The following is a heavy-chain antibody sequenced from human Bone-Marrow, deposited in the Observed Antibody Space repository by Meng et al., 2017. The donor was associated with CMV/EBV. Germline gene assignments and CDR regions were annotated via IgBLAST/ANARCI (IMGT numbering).Heavy chain of an antibody. CDR3: TRDPFWSGYYYGMVV. CDR1: GFTFGDYA. V-gene: IGHV3-49*04. Sequence: GESLKISCTASGFTFGDYAMSWVRQAPGKGLEWVGFIRSKAYGGTTEYAASVKGRFTISRDDSKSIAYLQMNSLKTEDTAVYYCTRDPFWSGYYYGMVVWGQGTTVTFYS. J-gene: IGHJ6*02. CDR2: IRSKAYGGTT. D-gene: IGHD3-3*01.